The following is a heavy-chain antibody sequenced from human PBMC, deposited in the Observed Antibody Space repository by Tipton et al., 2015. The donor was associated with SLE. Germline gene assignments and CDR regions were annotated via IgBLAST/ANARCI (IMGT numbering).Heavy chain of an antibody. CDR3: AREYSSSRGTFFDL. J-gene: IGHJ2*01. CDR1: GFTLTGYD. D-gene: IGHD6-19*01. Sequence: VQLVQSGPEVKKPGASVKVSCQASGFTLTGYDIHWVRQAPGHGLEWMGWMIPRSGSTNYAQRFRGRVTMTRNTSIDTAYLELTSLRSEDTAVYYCAREYSSSRGTFFDLWGPGTLVTVSS. V-gene: IGHV1-8*01. CDR2: MIPRSGST.